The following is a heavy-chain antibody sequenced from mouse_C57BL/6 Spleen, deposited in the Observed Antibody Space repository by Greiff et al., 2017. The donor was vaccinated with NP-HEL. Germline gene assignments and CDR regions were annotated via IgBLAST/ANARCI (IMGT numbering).Heavy chain of an antibody. J-gene: IGHJ2*01. CDR3: ARGSYDYDGFDY. CDR2: ISSGGSYT. Sequence: EVKLVESGGDLVKPGGSLKLSCAASGFTFSSYGMSWVRQTPDKRLEWVATISSGGSYTYYPDSVKGRFTISRDNAKNTLYLQMSSLKSEDTAMYYCARGSYDYDGFDYWGQGTTLTVSS. CDR1: GFTFSSYG. D-gene: IGHD2-4*01. V-gene: IGHV5-6*01.